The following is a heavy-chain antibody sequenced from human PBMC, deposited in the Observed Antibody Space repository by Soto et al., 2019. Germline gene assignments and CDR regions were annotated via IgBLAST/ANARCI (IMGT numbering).Heavy chain of an antibody. D-gene: IGHD2-15*01. CDR2: IRNKAKSYTT. V-gene: IGHV3-72*01. Sequence: EVQLVESGGGLVQPGGSLRLSCAASGFTFSDHYMDWVRQAPGKGLEWVGRIRNKAKSYTTDYAPSVKGRFTISRDDSHRPRYLQMNRLNTEGTAVYYCTLGRCSVTYPFAYWGQGTLVTVSA. J-gene: IGHJ4*02. CDR3: TLGRCSVTYPFAY. CDR1: GFTFSDHY.